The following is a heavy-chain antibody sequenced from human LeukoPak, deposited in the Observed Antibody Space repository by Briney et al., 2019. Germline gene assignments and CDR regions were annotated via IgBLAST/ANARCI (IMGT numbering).Heavy chain of an antibody. D-gene: IGHD1-14*01. CDR2: IGSAGDT. J-gene: IGHJ4*02. Sequence: QPGGPLRLSCAASGFTFSSYDMHWVRQATGKGPEWVSAIGSAGDTYYPGSVKGRFTISRENAKNSLYLQMNSLRAGDTAVYYCARSRSYNHFDYWGQGTLVTVSS. CDR3: ARSRSYNHFDY. CDR1: GFTFSSYD. V-gene: IGHV3-13*01.